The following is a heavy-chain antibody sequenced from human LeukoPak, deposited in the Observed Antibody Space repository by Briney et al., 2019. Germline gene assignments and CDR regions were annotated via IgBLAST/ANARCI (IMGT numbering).Heavy chain of an antibody. CDR1: GYTFTTYG. V-gene: IGHV1-18*01. CDR2: ISTYNGDT. D-gene: IGHD2-15*01. Sequence: ASVKVSCKASGYTFTTYGISWVRQAPGQGLEWMAWISTYNGDTNYAQKVQGRVTMTRDTSISTAYMELSRLRSDDTAVYYCARSPGILCSGGSCYYYRSEDWFDPWGQGTLVTVSS. CDR3: ARSPGILCSGGSCYYYRSEDWFDP. J-gene: IGHJ5*02.